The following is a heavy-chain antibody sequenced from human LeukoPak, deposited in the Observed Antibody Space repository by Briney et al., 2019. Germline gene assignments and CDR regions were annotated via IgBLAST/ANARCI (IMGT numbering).Heavy chain of an antibody. J-gene: IGHJ4*02. Sequence: GRSLRPSCAASGFPFSSYGMYWVRQTPDKGLQWEAYLRKDATYSNYADSVRGRFTISRDNSKNTLDLQMSSLRVEDTAVYYCASVGPARGTLDYWGQGTLVTVSS. CDR1: GFPFSSYG. CDR3: ASVGPARGTLDY. CDR2: LRKDATYS. V-gene: IGHV3-30*02. D-gene: IGHD1-26*01.